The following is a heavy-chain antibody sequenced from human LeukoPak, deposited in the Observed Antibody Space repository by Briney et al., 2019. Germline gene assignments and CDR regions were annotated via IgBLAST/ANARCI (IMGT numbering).Heavy chain of an antibody. CDR1: GGSISGGDYY. J-gene: IGHJ4*02. CDR3: TRDPSLSRVRGIMAPDFDY. CDR2: ILYSGST. D-gene: IGHD3-10*01. Sequence: PSETLSLTCTVSGGSISGGDYYWTWIRQPPGKGLEWIGFILYSGSTYYNPSLQSRVSISVDTSKNQFSLKLSSVTAADTAVYYCTRDPSLSRVRGIMAPDFDYWGQGTLVTVSS. V-gene: IGHV4-30-4*08.